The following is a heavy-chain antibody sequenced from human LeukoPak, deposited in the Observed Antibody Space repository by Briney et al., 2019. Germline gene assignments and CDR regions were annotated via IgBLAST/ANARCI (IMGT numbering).Heavy chain of an antibody. CDR3: AREFSSSGSGSYYPY. CDR2: IYYSGST. Sequence: PSETLSLTCTVSGGSINNYYWSWIRQPPGKGLEWIGYIYYSGSTNYNPSLKSRVTISVDTSKNQFSLKLTSVTATDTAVYYCAREFSSSGSGSYYPYWGQGTVVTVSS. J-gene: IGHJ4*02. D-gene: IGHD3-10*01. CDR1: GGSINNYY. V-gene: IGHV4-59*12.